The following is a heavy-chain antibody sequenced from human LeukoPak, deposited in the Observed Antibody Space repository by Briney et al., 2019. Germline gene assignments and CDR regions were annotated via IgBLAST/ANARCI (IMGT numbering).Heavy chain of an antibody. CDR1: GYTFTSYY. V-gene: IGHV1-69*13. Sequence: GASVKVSCKASGYTFTSYYMHWVRQAPGQGLEWMGGIIPIFGTANYAQKFQGRVTITADESTSTAYMELSSLRSEDTAVYYCARGKTSGSTTYFQHWGQGTLVTVSS. CDR3: ARGKTSGSTTYFQH. J-gene: IGHJ1*01. CDR2: IIPIFGTA. D-gene: IGHD1-26*01.